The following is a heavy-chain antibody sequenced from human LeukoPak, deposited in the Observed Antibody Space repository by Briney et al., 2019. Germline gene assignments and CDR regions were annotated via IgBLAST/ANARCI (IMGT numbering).Heavy chain of an antibody. CDR3: AKAVTYYYGSGLDY. CDR1: GFTFNIYA. D-gene: IGHD3-10*01. CDR2: ISYDASNK. J-gene: IGHJ4*02. Sequence: GGSLRLSCAASGFTFNIYAMHCVRQAPGKALEWVAVISYDASNKYYVDSVKGRFTISRDNSKNTLYLQMDSLRVEDIAVYYCAKAVTYYYGSGLDYWGQGTLVTVSS. V-gene: IGHV3-30*18.